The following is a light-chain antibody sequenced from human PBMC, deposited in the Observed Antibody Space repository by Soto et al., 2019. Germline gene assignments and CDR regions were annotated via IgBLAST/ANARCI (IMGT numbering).Light chain of an antibody. Sequence: QSALTQPASVSGSPGQSITISCTGSSSDVGGYNYVSWYQQHPGKAPKLMIYDVGVRPSGVSNRFSGSKSGNTASLTISGLQAEDGADYYCTSYEVFGTGTRSPS. CDR2: DVG. J-gene: IGLJ1*01. CDR3: TSYEV. CDR1: SSDVGGYNY. V-gene: IGLV2-14*03.